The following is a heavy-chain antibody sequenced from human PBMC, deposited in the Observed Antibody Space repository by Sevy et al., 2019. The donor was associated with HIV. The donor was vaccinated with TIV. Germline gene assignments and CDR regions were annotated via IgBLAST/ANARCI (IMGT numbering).Heavy chain of an antibody. D-gene: IGHD3-22*01. Sequence: GGSLRLSCAASGFSFSTYWMHWVCQAPGKGLESVANIKQDESEKYYVASVKGRFTISRDNAKNSVYLEMNSLRPEDTAIYYCAKGNSGSFDYWGQGTLVTVSS. CDR3: AKGNSGSFDY. J-gene: IGHJ4*02. CDR2: IKQDESEK. V-gene: IGHV3-7*01. CDR1: GFSFSTYW.